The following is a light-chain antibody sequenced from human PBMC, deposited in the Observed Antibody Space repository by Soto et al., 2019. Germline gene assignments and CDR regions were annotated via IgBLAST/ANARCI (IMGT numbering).Light chain of an antibody. CDR1: QSLLHSNGYNY. Sequence: DIVMTQSPLSLPVTPGEPASISCRSSQSLLHSNGYNYLDWYLQKPGQSPQLLIYLGSNRASGVPDRFSGSGSGTDVTRKSSRGEAEDVGVYYCMQALQTPVTFGPGTKVDIK. CDR2: LGS. J-gene: IGKJ3*01. CDR3: MQALQTPVT. V-gene: IGKV2-28*01.